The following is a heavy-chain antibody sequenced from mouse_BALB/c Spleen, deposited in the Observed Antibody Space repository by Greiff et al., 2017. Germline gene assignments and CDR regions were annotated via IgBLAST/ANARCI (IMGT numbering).Heavy chain of an antibody. CDR3: APSTMITAWFAY. CDR2: INPSTGYT. Sequence: VQLQQSGAELAKPGASVKMSCKASGYTFTSYWMHWVKQRPGQGLEWIGYINPSTGYTEYNQKFKDKATLTADKSSSTAYMQLSSLTSEDSAVYYCAPSTMITAWFAYWGQGTLVTVSA. V-gene: IGHV1-7*01. D-gene: IGHD2-4*01. J-gene: IGHJ3*01. CDR1: GYTFTSYW.